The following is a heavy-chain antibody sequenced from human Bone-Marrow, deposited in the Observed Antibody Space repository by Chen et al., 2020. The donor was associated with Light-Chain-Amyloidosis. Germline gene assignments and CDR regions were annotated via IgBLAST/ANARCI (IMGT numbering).Heavy chain of an antibody. CDR1: GYTYPNYW. Sequence: EVQLEQSGPEVKKHGESLQISSKGTGYTYPNYWIGWVRQMPGKGLEWMGVIYPDDSDARYSPSFEGQVTISADKSITTSYLQWRSLKASDTAMYYCARRRDGYNFDYWGQGTLVTVSS. V-gene: IGHV5-51*01. CDR2: IYPDDSDA. CDR3: ARRRDGYNFDY. J-gene: IGHJ4*02. D-gene: IGHD5-12*01.